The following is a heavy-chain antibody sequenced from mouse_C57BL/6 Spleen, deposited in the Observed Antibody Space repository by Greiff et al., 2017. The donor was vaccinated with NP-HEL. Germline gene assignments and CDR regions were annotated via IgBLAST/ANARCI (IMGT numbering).Heavy chain of an antibody. D-gene: IGHD1-1*01. Sequence: EVKVEESGGGLVQPGGSMKLSCVASGFTFSNYWMNWVRQSPEKGLEWVAQIRLKSDNYATHYAESVKGRFTISRDDSKSSVYLQMNSLRAEDTGIYYCTRYYGSSLIYFDYWGQGTTLTVSS. CDR1: GFTFSNYW. J-gene: IGHJ2*01. CDR2: IRLKSDNYAT. V-gene: IGHV6-3*01. CDR3: TRYYGSSLIYFDY.